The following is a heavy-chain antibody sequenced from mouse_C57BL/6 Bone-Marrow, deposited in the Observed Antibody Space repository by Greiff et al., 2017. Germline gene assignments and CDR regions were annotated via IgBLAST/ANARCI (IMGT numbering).Heavy chain of an antibody. CDR1: GYAFTNYL. CDR2: INPGSGGT. J-gene: IGHJ4*01. CDR3: ARSGYGNDDAMDD. Sequence: VQLQQSGAELVRPGTSVKVSCKASGYAFTNYLLEWVKQRPGPGLEWIGVINPGSGGTNYNEKFKGKATLTSDKSSSNAYMQLSSLTSEDSAGYFCARSGYGNDDAMDDWGQGTSVTVSS. D-gene: IGHD2-10*02. V-gene: IGHV1-54*01.